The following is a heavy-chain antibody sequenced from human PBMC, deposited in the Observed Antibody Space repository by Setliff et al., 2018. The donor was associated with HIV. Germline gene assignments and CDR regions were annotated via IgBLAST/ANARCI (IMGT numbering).Heavy chain of an antibody. J-gene: IGHJ5*02. CDR3: ARAKTIGVSAVFFDP. V-gene: IGHV4-61*09. Sequence: PSETLSLTCTVSGGSMNSDSYSWTWLRQPAGKGPELIGHIYVGGSVIYNPSLASRVTISMVPSKNQFSLVLSSVTAADTAKYYCARAKTIGVSAVFFDPWGQGRRVTVSS. CDR1: GGSMNSDSYS. CDR2: IYVGGSV. D-gene: IGHD3-3*01.